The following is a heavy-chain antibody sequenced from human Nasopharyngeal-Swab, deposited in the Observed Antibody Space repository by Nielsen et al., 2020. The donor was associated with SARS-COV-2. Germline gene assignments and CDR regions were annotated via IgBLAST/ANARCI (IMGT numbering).Heavy chain of an antibody. D-gene: IGHD3-16*01. V-gene: IGHV3-30*18. CDR2: ISYEGSKK. J-gene: IGHJ3*02. CDR1: GFSFNNYG. CDR3: AKANVLFWSGQFKNDGFDI. Sequence: GESLKISCTASGFSFNNYGMHWVRQAPGKGLEWVAVISYEGSKKFYAESVEGRFTISRDYSKSTLYLQMDSLRAEDTAMYYCAKANVLFWSGQFKNDGFDIWGQGTMVAVSS.